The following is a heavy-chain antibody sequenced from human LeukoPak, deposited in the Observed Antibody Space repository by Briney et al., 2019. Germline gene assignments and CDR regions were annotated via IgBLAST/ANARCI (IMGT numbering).Heavy chain of an antibody. V-gene: IGHV3-30*18. CDR2: ISYNGINE. D-gene: IGHD3-10*01. CDR3: AKGDGSGSYYYYYYMGV. Sequence: PGGSLRLSCAASGFSFSDYNMHWVRQAPGKGLEWMAVISYNGINEYYADSVKGRFTISRDNSKSTLLLQMNSLRAEDTALYYCAKGDGSGSYYYYYYMGVWGKGTTVTISS. CDR1: GFSFSDYN. J-gene: IGHJ6*03.